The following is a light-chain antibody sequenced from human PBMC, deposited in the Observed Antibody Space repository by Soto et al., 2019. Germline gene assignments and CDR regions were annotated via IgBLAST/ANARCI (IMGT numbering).Light chain of an antibody. Sequence: QSVLTQPPSASGTPGQRVTISCSGSSSNIGSKTVNWYQQVPGTAPKLLIYSNNQRPSGVPDRFSGSNSGTSASLAISRLQSEDEADYYCAAWDDSLNGRYVFGSGTKLTVL. CDR1: SSNIGSKT. J-gene: IGLJ1*01. CDR3: AAWDDSLNGRYV. V-gene: IGLV1-44*01. CDR2: SNN.